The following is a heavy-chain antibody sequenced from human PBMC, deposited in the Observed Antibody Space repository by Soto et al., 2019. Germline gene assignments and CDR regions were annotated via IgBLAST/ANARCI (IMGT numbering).Heavy chain of an antibody. CDR3: AIAYYDFRSGYYPPDAFDI. D-gene: IGHD3-3*01. V-gene: IGHV1-8*01. Sequence: ASEKVSCKASGYTFTSYYINWVRQATGQGLERMGWMNPNSGNTGYAQKFQGRVTMTRNTSISTAYMELSSLRSEDTAMYYCAIAYYDFRSGYYPPDAFDISGQGTMVTVSS. J-gene: IGHJ3*02. CDR2: MNPNSGNT. CDR1: GYTFTSYY.